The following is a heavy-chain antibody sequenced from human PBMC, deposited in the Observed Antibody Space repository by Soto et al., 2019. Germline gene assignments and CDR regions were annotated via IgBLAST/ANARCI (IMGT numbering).Heavy chain of an antibody. CDR1: GGSFRSYY. CDR3: AGRDCSGTNCYYLDYYYMDV. D-gene: IGHD2-2*01. V-gene: IGHV4-59*08. CDR2: IYYRGST. Sequence: QVQLQESGPGLVRPSETLSLTCTVSGGSFRSYYWTWIRQSPGKGLEWIGYIYYRGSTDYNPSLRGRLAIAIDASKNQFALRLNSMTAADTAVYYCAGRDCSGTNCYYLDYYYMDVWGKGTTVTVSS. J-gene: IGHJ6*03.